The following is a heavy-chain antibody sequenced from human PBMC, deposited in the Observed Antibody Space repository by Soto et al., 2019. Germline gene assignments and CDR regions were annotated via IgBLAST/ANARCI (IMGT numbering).Heavy chain of an antibody. J-gene: IGHJ6*02. CDR1: GGFVSSGNYY. D-gene: IGHD5-12*01. Sequence: PSETLSLTCAVYGGFVSSGNYYWSCIRQPPGKGLEWIGEMSHSGGTHFNPSLKSRVTISVDTSKNQFSLKLSSVTAADTAVYYCARGIVATIFNYYYYGMDVWGQGTTVTVSS. V-gene: IGHV4-61*01. CDR2: MSHSGGT. CDR3: ARGIVATIFNYYYYGMDV.